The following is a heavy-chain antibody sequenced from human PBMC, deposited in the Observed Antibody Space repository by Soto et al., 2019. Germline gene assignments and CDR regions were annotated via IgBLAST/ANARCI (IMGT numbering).Heavy chain of an antibody. D-gene: IGHD2-15*01. CDR3: ARIFSGGGSCYQQYYGMDV. V-gene: IGHV2-70*01. J-gene: IGHJ6*02. Sequence: GSGPTAGEPTQTLTLTCTFSGFSLSTSGMCVSWIRQPPGKALEWLALIDWDDDKYYSTSLKTRLTISKDTSKNQVVLTMTNMDPVDTATYYCARIFSGGGSCYQQYYGMDVWGQGTTVTVSS. CDR1: GFSLSTSGMC. CDR2: IDWDDDK.